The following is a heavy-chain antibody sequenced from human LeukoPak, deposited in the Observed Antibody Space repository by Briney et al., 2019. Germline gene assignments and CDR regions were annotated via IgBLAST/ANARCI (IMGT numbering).Heavy chain of an antibody. CDR3: AEERGQWELQGWFDP. D-gene: IGHD1-26*01. Sequence: PGGSLRLSCAASGFTFDDYAMHWVRQAPGKGLEWVSGISWNSGSIGYADSVKGRFTISRDNAKNSLYLQMNSLRAEDTALYYCAEERGQWELQGWFDPWGQGTLVTVSS. CDR2: ISWNSGSI. J-gene: IGHJ5*02. CDR1: GFTFDDYA. V-gene: IGHV3-9*01.